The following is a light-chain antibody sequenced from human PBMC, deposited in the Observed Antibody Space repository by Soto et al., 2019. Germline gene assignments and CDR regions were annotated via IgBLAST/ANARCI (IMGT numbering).Light chain of an antibody. CDR2: EVT. CDR1: SSDVGGYNY. V-gene: IGLV2-14*01. Sequence: QSVLTQPASVSGSPGQSITISCTGTSSDVGGYNYVSWYQQHPGKAPKLIIYEVTNRPSEISNRFSGSKSGNTASLTISGLQAEDEAEYYCSSYTSGSTYVFGNRTKVTVL. J-gene: IGLJ1*01. CDR3: SSYTSGSTYV.